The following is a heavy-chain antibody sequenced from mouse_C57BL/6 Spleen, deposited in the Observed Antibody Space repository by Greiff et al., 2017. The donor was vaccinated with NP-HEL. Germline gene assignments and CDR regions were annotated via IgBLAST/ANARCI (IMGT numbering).Heavy chain of an antibody. Sequence: QVQLQQPGAELVKPGASVKMSCKASGYTFTSYWITWVKQRPGQGLEWIGDIYPGSGSTNYHEKFKSKATLTVDTSSSTAYMQLSSLTSEDSAVYYCALIRGYGSSPDYWGQGTTLTVSS. CDR2: IYPGSGST. D-gene: IGHD1-1*01. V-gene: IGHV1-55*01. J-gene: IGHJ2*01. CDR1: GYTFTSYW. CDR3: ALIRGYGSSPDY.